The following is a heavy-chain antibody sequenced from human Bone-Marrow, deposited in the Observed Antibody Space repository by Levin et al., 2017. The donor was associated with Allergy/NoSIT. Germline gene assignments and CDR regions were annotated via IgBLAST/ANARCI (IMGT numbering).Heavy chain of an antibody. CDR3: ARDLWSGYDSSGYDAFDI. Sequence: SVKVSCKASGGTFSSYAISWVRQAPGQGLEWMGGIIPIFGTANYAQKFQGRVTITADESTSTAYMELSSLRSEDTAVYYCARDLWSGYDSSGYDAFDIWGQGTMVTVSS. CDR1: GGTFSSYA. V-gene: IGHV1-69*13. D-gene: IGHD3-22*01. J-gene: IGHJ3*02. CDR2: IIPIFGTA.